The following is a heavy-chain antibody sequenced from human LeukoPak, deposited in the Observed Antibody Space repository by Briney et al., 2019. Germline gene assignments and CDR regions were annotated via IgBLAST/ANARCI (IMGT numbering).Heavy chain of an antibody. CDR2: ISSSSSTI. V-gene: IGHV3-48*01. Sequence: PGGSLRLSCAASGFTFSSYSMNWVRQAPGKGLEWVSYISSSSSTIYYADSVKGRFTISRDNFKNTLYVQMNSLRAEDTAVYYCARVGGSSGWNLGWFDPWGQGTLVTVSS. J-gene: IGHJ5*02. CDR1: GFTFSSYS. CDR3: ARVGGSSGWNLGWFDP. D-gene: IGHD6-19*01.